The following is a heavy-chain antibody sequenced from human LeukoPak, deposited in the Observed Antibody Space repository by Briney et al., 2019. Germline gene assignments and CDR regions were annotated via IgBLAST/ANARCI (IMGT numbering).Heavy chain of an antibody. J-gene: IGHJ6*02. V-gene: IGHV4-59*08. CDR1: GGSISSYY. CDR2: IYYSGST. CDR3: ARHGTMVRGGRPYYYGMDV. D-gene: IGHD3-10*01. Sequence: PAETLSLTCTVAGGSISSYYGSWIRQPPGKGLEWLGYIYYSGSTNDNPSLKSRVTISVDTSKNQFSLQLSSVTAADPAVYYCARHGTMVRGGRPYYYGMDVWGQGTTVTVSS.